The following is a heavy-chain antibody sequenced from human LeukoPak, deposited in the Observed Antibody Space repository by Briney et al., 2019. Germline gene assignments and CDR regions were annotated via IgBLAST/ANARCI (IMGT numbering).Heavy chain of an antibody. V-gene: IGHV5-51*01. CDR2: IYPGDSDT. Sequence: GESLKISCKGSGYSITSYWSGWVRQIPGKRLEWMGIIYPGDSDTRYNPSFHGQVTISADKSISTAYLQWSSLKASDTAMYYCTIYNYYNSSGYNWGQGTLVTVSS. CDR3: TIYNYYNSSGYN. D-gene: IGHD3-22*01. J-gene: IGHJ4*02. CDR1: GYSITSYW.